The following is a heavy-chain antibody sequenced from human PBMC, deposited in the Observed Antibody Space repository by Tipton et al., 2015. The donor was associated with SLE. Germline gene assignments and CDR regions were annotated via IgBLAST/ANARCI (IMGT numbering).Heavy chain of an antibody. Sequence: TLSLTCTVSGGSISSYYWSGIRQPAGKGLEWIGRIYTSGSTNYNPSLKSRVTMSVDTSKNQFSLKLSSVTAADTAVYYCARDQDNWSPALFDIWGQGTMVTVSS. J-gene: IGHJ3*02. CDR3: ARDQDNWSPALFDI. V-gene: IGHV4-4*07. CDR1: GGSISSYY. CDR2: IYTSGST. D-gene: IGHD1-20*01.